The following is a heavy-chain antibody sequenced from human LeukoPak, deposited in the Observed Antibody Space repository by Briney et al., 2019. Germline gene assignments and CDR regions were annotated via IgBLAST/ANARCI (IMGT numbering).Heavy chain of an antibody. J-gene: IGHJ6*02. CDR2: INTDSGGT. CDR1: GYTFTGYY. D-gene: IGHD2-21*02. CDR3: AKDDGEHIVEVTAYGMYV. V-gene: IGHV1-2*02. Sequence: GSVTVSCKASGYTFTGYYMYGVRQAPAQEREWMGGINTDSGGTNYAQTFKGRVTMTRDTSSSTVYLEVSRLTADDPTGYYCAKDDGEHIVEVTAYGMYVWGRGATVAVSS.